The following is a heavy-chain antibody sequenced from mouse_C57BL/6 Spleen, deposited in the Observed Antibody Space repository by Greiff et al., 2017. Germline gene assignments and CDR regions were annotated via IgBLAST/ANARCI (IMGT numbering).Heavy chain of an antibody. CDR1: GYTFTDYY. Sequence: VQLKESGPVLVKPGASVKMSCKASGYTFTDYYMNWVKQSHGKSLEWIGVINPYNGGTSYNQKFKGKATLTVDKSSSTAYMELNSLTSEDSAVYYCARDYYDYAMDYWGQGTSGTVSS. CDR2: INPYNGGT. J-gene: IGHJ4*01. V-gene: IGHV1-19*01. CDR3: ARDYYDYAMDY. D-gene: IGHD2-4*01.